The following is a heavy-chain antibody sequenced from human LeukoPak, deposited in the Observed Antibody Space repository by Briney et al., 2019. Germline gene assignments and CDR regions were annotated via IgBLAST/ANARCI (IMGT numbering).Heavy chain of an antibody. Sequence: GESLKISCKASGYSFSSYWIGWVRQMPGKGLEWMGIVYPRDSDTRYSPSFQGQVTISADKSISTAYLQWSSLKASDTAMYYCARKRDSMSWVDYWGQGTQVTVSS. V-gene: IGHV5-51*01. J-gene: IGHJ4*02. CDR1: GYSFSSYW. CDR3: ARKRDSMSWVDY. CDR2: VYPRDSDT. D-gene: IGHD6-13*01.